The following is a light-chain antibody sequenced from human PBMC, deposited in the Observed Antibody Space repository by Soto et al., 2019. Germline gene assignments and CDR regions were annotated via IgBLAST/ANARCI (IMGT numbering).Light chain of an antibody. Sequence: EIVLTQSPGTLSLSPGERATLSCRASQSVSSFYLAWYQQKPGQAPRLLIYGASSSATGIPDRFSGSGSGTDFTLTISRLEPEDFAVYYCQQYGSSPMYTFGQGTKLEIK. V-gene: IGKV3-20*01. CDR3: QQYGSSPMYT. J-gene: IGKJ2*01. CDR1: QSVSSFY. CDR2: GAS.